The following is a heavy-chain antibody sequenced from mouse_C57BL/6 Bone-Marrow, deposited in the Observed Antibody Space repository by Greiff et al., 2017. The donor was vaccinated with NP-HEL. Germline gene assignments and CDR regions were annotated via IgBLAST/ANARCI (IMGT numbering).Heavy chain of an antibody. D-gene: IGHD2-3*01. CDR1: GYTFTSYW. J-gene: IGHJ3*01. Sequence: QVQLQQPGAELVMPGASVKLSCTASGYTFTSYWMHWVKQRPGQGLEWIGEIDPSDSYTNYNQKFKGKSTLTVDKSSSTAYMQLCSLTSEDSAVDYCARMGGYDGYYLAWFAYWGQGTLVTVSA. CDR2: IDPSDSYT. CDR3: ARMGGYDGYYLAWFAY. V-gene: IGHV1-69*01.